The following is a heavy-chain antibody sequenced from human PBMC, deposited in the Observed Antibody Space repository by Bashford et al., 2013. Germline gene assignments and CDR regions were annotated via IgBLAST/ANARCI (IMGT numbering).Heavy chain of an antibody. CDR2: VHHSGVT. D-gene: IGHD3-22*01. V-gene: IGHV4-61*03. J-gene: IGHJ3*02. Sequence: WIRQPPGKGLEWIGFVHHSGVTNYNPSLKSRVTISVDTSRQFFSLKLSSVTAADTAVYYCARDPPHDSSGYTFDIWGRGTKVTVSS. CDR3: ARDPPHDSSGYTFDI.